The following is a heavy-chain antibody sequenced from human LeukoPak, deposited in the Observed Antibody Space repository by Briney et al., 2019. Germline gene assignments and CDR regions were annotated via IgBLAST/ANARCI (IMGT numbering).Heavy chain of an antibody. Sequence: GGSLRLSCAASGFTFSSYWMSWVRQAPGKGLEWVANIKQDGSEKYYVDSVKGRFTISRNNANNSLYLQMNTLRAEDTAVYYCATDLQPFDYWGQGTLVTVSS. J-gene: IGHJ4*02. CDR2: IKQDGSEK. D-gene: IGHD2-2*01. CDR1: GFTFSSYW. V-gene: IGHV3-7*04. CDR3: ATDLQPFDY.